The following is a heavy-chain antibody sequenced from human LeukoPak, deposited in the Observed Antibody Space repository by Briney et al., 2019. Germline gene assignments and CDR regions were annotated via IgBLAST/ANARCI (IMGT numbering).Heavy chain of an antibody. J-gene: IGHJ4*02. CDR3: ARGTLPKQVVTAIDLDY. D-gene: IGHD2-21*02. V-gene: IGHV3-30*01. CDR2: ISYDGSNK. CDR1: GFTFSSYA. Sequence: PGRSLRLSCAASGFTFSSYAMHWVRQAPGKGLEWVAVISYDGSNKYYADSVKGRFTISRDNSKNTLYLQMNSLSAEDTAVYYCARGTLPKQVVTAIDLDYWGQGTLVTVSS.